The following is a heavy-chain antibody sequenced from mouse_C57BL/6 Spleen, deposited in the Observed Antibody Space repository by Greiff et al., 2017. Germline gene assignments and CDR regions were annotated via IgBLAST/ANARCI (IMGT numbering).Heavy chain of an antibody. CDR2: INPSNGGT. D-gene: IGHD2-10*01. Sequence: QVQLQQPGTELVKPGASVKLSCKASGYTFTSYWMHWVKQRPGQGLEWIGNINPSNGGTNYNEKFKSKATLTVDKSSSTAYMQLSSLTSEDSAVYYCARWGPAYSNWCFAVWGTGTTVTVSS. CDR3: ARWGPAYSNWCFAV. J-gene: IGHJ1*03. CDR1: GYTFTSYW. V-gene: IGHV1-53*01.